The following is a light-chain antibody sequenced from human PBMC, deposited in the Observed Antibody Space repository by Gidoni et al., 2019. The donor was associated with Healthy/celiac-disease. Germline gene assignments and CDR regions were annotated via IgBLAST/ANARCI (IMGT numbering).Light chain of an antibody. CDR1: SSNIGAGYD. J-gene: IGLJ1*01. CDR2: GNS. Sequence: QSVLTQPPSVSAAPGQRVTISCTGSSSNIGAGYDAHWYQQLPGQAPNLLIYGNSNRPSGVPDRFSGSKSGTSASLAITGLQAEDEADYYCQSYDSSLSGYVFGTGTKVTDL. CDR3: QSYDSSLSGYV. V-gene: IGLV1-40*01.